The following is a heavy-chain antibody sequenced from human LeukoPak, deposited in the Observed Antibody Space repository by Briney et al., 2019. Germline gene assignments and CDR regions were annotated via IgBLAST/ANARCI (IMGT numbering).Heavy chain of an antibody. D-gene: IGHD1-26*01. J-gene: IGHJ4*02. CDR3: AREGIVGATTLDY. V-gene: IGHV3-33*08. CDR1: GFTFSSYG. Sequence: SLRLSCAASGFTFSSYGMHWVRQAPGXGLEWVAVIWYGGSNKYYADSVKGRFTISRDNAKNSLYLQMNSLRAEDTAVYYCAREGIVGATTLDYWGQGTLVTVSS. CDR2: IWYGGSNK.